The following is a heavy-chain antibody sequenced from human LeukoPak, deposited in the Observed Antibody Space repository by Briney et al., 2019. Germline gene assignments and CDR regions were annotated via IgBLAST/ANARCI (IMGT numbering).Heavy chain of an antibody. Sequence: SVKVSCKASGGTFSSYAISWVRQAPGQGLEWMGGIIPIFGTANYAQKFQGRVTITTDESTSTAYMALSSLRSEDTAVYYCARGDYYDSSGYNFDYWGQGTLVTVSS. J-gene: IGHJ4*02. D-gene: IGHD3-22*01. V-gene: IGHV1-69*05. CDR2: IIPIFGTA. CDR1: GGTFSSYA. CDR3: ARGDYYDSSGYNFDY.